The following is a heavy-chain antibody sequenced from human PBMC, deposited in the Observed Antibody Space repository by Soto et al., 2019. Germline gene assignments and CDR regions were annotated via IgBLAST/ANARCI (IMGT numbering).Heavy chain of an antibody. V-gene: IGHV4-59*01. D-gene: IGHD3-22*01. CDR2: IYYSGST. CDR3: ARHPPGVITYYYYYYMDV. J-gene: IGHJ6*03. Sequence: SETLSLTCTVSGGSISSYYWSWIRQPPGNGLEWIGYIYYSGSTNYNPSLKSRVTISVDTSKNQFSLKLSSVTAADTAVYYCARHPPGVITYYYYYYMDVWGKGTTVTVSS. CDR1: GGSISSYY.